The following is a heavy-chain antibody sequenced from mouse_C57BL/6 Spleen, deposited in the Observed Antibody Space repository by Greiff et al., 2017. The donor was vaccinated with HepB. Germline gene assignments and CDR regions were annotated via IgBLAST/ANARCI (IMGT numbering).Heavy chain of an antibody. D-gene: IGHD2-4*01. CDR2: ISYDGSN. Sequence: EVQLQESGPGLVKPSQSLSLTCSVTGYSITSGYYWNWIRQFPGNKLEWMGYISYDGSNNYNPSLKNRISITRDTSKNQFFLKLNSVTTEDTATYYCARGGLRLGGHAMDYWGQGTSVTVSS. V-gene: IGHV3-6*01. CDR3: ARGGLRLGGHAMDY. CDR1: GYSITSGYY. J-gene: IGHJ4*01.